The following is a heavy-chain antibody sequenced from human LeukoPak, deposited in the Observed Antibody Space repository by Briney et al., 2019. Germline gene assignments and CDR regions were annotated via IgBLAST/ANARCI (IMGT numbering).Heavy chain of an antibody. J-gene: IGHJ4*02. Sequence: GGSLRLSCAASGFTFNNYPIHWVRQAPEKGLEYVSAISSNGDNTYYANSVKGRFTVSRDNSKNTVYLQMGSLRPDDMAVYYCARERPDYGGNVDYWGQGTLVTVSS. CDR2: ISSNGDNT. V-gene: IGHV3-64*01. CDR1: GFTFNNYP. CDR3: ARERPDYGGNVDY. D-gene: IGHD4-23*01.